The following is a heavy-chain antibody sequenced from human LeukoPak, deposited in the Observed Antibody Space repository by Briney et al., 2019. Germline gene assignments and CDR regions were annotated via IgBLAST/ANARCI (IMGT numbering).Heavy chain of an antibody. V-gene: IGHV4-30-2*01. J-gene: IGHJ3*02. D-gene: IGHD3-22*01. CDR3: ARVVGYYDSSGYPEAFDI. CDR1: GGSISSGGYY. Sequence: TLSLTCTVSGGSISSGGYYWSWIRQPPGKGLEWIGYIYHSGSTYYNPSLKSRVTISVDRSKNQFSLKLSSVTAADTAVYYCARVVGYYDSSGYPEAFDIWGQGTMVTVSS. CDR2: IYHSGST.